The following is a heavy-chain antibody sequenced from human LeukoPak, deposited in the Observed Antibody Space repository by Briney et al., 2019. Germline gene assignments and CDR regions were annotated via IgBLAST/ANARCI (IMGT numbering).Heavy chain of an antibody. V-gene: IGHV4-30-2*01. CDR2: IYHSGST. CDR3: ARGRFSSSWRRGWFDP. CDR1: GGSISSGGYS. Sequence: PSETLSLTCAVSGGSISSGGYSWSWIRQPPGKGLEWIGYIYHSGSTYYNPSLKSRVTISVDTSKNQFSLKLSSVTAADTAVYYCARGRFSSSWRRGWFDPWGQGTLVTVSS. D-gene: IGHD6-13*01. J-gene: IGHJ5*02.